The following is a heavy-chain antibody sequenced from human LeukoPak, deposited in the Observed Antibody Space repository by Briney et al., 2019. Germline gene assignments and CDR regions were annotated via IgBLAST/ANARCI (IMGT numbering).Heavy chain of an antibody. J-gene: IGHJ4*02. D-gene: IGHD3-10*01. CDR1: GFTFSHYA. CDR2: ISGGGDGV. Sequence: GGSLRLSCAASGFTFSHYAMAWVRQAPGKGLEWVSTISGGGDGVHYADSVKGRFTISRDNSKNTLYLQMGSLRAEDTAVYYCAKDVGVVMFDYWGQGTLVTVSS. CDR3: AKDVGVVMFDY. V-gene: IGHV3-23*01.